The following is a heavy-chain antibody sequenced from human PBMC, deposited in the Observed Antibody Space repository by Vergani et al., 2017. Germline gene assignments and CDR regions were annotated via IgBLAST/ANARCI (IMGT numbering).Heavy chain of an antibody. D-gene: IGHD3-16*01. CDR1: GYTFTGYY. J-gene: IGHJ4*02. V-gene: IGHV1-2*02. CDR3: AREGLGLFFDY. Sequence: QVQLVQSGAEVKKPGASVKVSCKASGYTFTGYYMHWVRQAPGQGLEWMGWINPNSGGTNYAQKFQGRVTMTTDISTTTAYMELRSLRSDDTAVYYCAREGLGLFFDYWGQGTLVTVSS. CDR2: INPNSGGT.